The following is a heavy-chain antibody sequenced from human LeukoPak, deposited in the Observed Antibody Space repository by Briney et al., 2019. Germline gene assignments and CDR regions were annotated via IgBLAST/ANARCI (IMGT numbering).Heavy chain of an antibody. CDR2: IKEDGSVK. J-gene: IGHJ4*02. V-gene: IGHV3-7*01. D-gene: IGHD6-19*01. CDR3: ARGSIAVAGPNPFDY. CDR1: GFTFSTYG. Sequence: GGSLRLSCAGSGFTFSTYGMTWVRQAPGKGLEWVANIKEDGSVKYYVDSVKGRFTISRDNSKNTLYLQMNSLRAEDTAVYYCARGSIAVAGPNPFDYWGQGTLVTVSS.